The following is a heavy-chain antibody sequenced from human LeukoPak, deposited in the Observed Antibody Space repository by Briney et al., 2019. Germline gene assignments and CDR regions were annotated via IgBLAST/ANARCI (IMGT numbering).Heavy chain of an antibody. V-gene: IGHV4-61*08. CDR3: ASSHYYDSSGPTWYFDY. D-gene: IGHD3-22*01. CDR1: GGSISSGGYY. J-gene: IGHJ4*02. CDR2: IYYSGST. Sequence: PSQTLSLTCTVSGGSISSGGYYWSWIRQHPGKGLEWIGYIYYSGSTNYNPSLKSRVTISVDTSKNQFSLKLSSVTAADTAVYYCASSHYYDSSGPTWYFDYWGQGTLVTVSS.